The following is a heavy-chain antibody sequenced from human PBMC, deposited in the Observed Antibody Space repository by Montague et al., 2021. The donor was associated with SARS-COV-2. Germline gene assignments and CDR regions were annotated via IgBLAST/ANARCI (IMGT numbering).Heavy chain of an antibody. V-gene: IGHV4-61*02. CDR1: GGSIGSGSYY. CDR3: ARGNRGRVLVVPAAIYAFDI. CDR2: IYTSGST. Sequence: TLSLTCTVSGGSIGSGSYYWSWIRQPAGKGLEWIGRIYTSGSTNYNPSLKSRVTISVDTSKNQFSLKLSSVTAADTAVYYCARGNRGRVLVVPAAIYAFDIWGQGTMVTVSS. D-gene: IGHD2-2*02. J-gene: IGHJ3*02.